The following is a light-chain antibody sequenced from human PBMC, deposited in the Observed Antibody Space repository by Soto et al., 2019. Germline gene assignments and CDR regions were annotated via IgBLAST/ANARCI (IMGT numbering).Light chain of an antibody. V-gene: IGLV1-40*01. Sequence: QLVLTQPPSVSGAPGQRVTISCTGSSSNIGAGYDVHWYQQLPGTAPKLLIYGNSNRPSGVPDRFSGSKSGTSASLANTGLQAEDEADYYCQSYDSSLSAVVFGGGTKLTVL. CDR2: GNS. CDR1: SSNIGAGYD. CDR3: QSYDSSLSAVV. J-gene: IGLJ2*01.